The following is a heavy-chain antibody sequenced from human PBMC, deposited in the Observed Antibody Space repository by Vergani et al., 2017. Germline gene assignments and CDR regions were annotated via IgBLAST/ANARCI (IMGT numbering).Heavy chain of an antibody. D-gene: IGHD3/OR15-3a*01. CDR3: ARGETRTDWFDP. J-gene: IGHJ5*02. V-gene: IGHV4-61*02. CDR2: IHSSGTT. CDR1: GGSITSGSFY. Sequence: QVQLHESGPGLVKPSQTLSLTCTVSGGSITSGSFYWSWIRQPAGKGLEWIGRIHSSGTTNYNPSRNGRVTIFVDKSKNLLSLRLNSVTAADTAVYYCARGETRTDWFDPWGQGTLVTVSS.